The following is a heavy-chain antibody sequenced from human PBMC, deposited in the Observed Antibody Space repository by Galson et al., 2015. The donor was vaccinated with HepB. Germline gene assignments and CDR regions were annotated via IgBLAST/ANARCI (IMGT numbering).Heavy chain of an antibody. Sequence: LRLSCAASGFTFSSYAMSWVRQAPGKGLEWVAVISYDGSNKYYADSVKGRFTISRDNSKNTLYLQMNSLRAEDTAVYYCARGSLYSGSYINAGALDYWGQGTLVTVSS. CDR2: ISYDGSNK. CDR3: ARGSLYSGSYINAGALDY. D-gene: IGHD1-26*01. CDR1: GFTFSSYA. J-gene: IGHJ4*02. V-gene: IGHV3-30*04.